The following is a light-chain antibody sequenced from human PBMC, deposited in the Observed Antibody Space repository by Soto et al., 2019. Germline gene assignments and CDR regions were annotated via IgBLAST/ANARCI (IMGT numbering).Light chain of an antibody. V-gene: IGKV3-11*01. CDR1: QIVSGY. J-gene: IGKJ4*01. CDR2: DAS. CDR3: QQRSIWPST. Sequence: EIVMTQSPATLSLSPGNRATLSCRGGQIVSGYLAWYQQKPGQAPRLLIYDASNRATGIPARFSGSGSGTDFTLTITSLEPEAFAVYYCQQRSIWPSTFGGGTKVEI.